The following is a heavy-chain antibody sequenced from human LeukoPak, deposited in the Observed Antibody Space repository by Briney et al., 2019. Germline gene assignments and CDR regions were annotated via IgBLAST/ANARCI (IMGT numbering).Heavy chain of an antibody. V-gene: IGHV4-39*07. D-gene: IGHD2-15*01. Sequence: SETLSLTCTVSGGSISSSSYYWGWIRQPPGKGLERIGSIYNSGSTNYNPSLKSRVSISLDTSKNQFSLKLSSVTAADTAVYFCARERWRLPINAFDIWGQGTMVTVSS. CDR3: ARERWRLPINAFDI. J-gene: IGHJ3*02. CDR1: GGSISSSSYY. CDR2: IYNSGST.